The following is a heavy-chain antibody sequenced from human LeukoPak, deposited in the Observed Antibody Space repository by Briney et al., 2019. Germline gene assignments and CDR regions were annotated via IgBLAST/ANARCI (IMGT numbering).Heavy chain of an antibody. D-gene: IGHD6-19*01. CDR3: ARAYSSGWLSI. Sequence: SETLSLTCTVSGGSISSHYWSWIRRPPGKGLEWIGYIYYSGSTNYNPSLKSRVTISVDTSKNQFSLKLSSVTAADTAVYYCARAYSSGWLSIWGQGTLVTVSS. CDR2: IYYSGST. CDR1: GGSISSHY. V-gene: IGHV4-59*11. J-gene: IGHJ4*02.